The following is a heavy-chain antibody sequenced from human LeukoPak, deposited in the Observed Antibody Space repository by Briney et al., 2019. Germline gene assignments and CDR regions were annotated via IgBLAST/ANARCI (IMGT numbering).Heavy chain of an antibody. CDR3: AIPYYYGSSSYRPPYFDY. D-gene: IGHD3-22*01. Sequence: ASVKVSCKASGYTFTGYHMHWVRQAPGQGLEWMGWINPNSGGTNYAQKFQGRVTMTRDTSISTAYMELSRLRSDDTAVYYCAIPYYYGSSSYRPPYFDYWGQGTLVTVSP. J-gene: IGHJ4*02. CDR1: GYTFTGYH. CDR2: INPNSGGT. V-gene: IGHV1-2*02.